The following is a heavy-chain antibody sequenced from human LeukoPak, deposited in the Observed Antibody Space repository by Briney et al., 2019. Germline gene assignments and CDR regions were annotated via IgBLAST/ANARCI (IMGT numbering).Heavy chain of an antibody. D-gene: IGHD6-13*01. CDR1: GESINAYY. Sequence: SETLSLTCTVSGESINAYYWGWIRQPPGKGLEWIGYIYFSGTTKYNPSLESRVTISVDTSKNQFSLKLSSVTAADTAVYYCARRRAEGGSNGHYNWFDPWGQGILVTVSS. CDR2: IYFSGTT. J-gene: IGHJ5*02. V-gene: IGHV4-59*08. CDR3: ARRRAEGGSNGHYNWFDP.